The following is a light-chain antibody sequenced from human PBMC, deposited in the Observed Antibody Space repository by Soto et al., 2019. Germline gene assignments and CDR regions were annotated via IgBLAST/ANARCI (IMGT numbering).Light chain of an antibody. CDR2: AAS. V-gene: IGKV1-27*01. CDR3: QQANSFPYT. CDR1: QGIRNY. Sequence: DIQMTQSPSSLSASLGDTVTITCRASQGIRNYLAWYQQKPGKAPKLLIYAASTLQSGVPSRFSGSGSGTDFTLTIRSLQTEDFATYYCQQANSFPYTFGQGTKVDIK. J-gene: IGKJ2*01.